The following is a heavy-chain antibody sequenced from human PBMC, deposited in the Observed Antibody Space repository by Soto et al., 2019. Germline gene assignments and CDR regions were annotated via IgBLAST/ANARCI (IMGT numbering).Heavy chain of an antibody. V-gene: IGHV2-5*02. D-gene: IGHD3-9*01. Sequence: SGPTLVNPTQTLTLTCTFSGFSLSTSGVGVGWIRQPPGKALEWLALIYWDDDKRYSPSLKSRLTITKDTSKNQVVLTMTNMDPVDTATYYCAHESQYYDILTGYYIGQYYFEYWGQGTLVTVSS. CDR2: IYWDDDK. CDR1: GFSLSTSGVG. CDR3: AHESQYYDILTGYYIGQYYFEY. J-gene: IGHJ4*02.